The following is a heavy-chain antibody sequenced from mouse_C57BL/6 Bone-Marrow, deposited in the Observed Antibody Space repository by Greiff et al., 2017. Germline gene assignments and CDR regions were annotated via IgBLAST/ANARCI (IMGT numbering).Heavy chain of an antibody. CDR1: GYTFTSYT. Sequence: QVQLQQSGAELARPGASVKMSCKASGYTFTSYTMHWVKQRPGQGLEWIGYINPSSGYTKYNQKCKDKATLTADKSSSTAYMQLSSLTSEDSAVYYCARGDYDFAYWGQGTLVTVSA. CDR3: ARGDYDFAY. CDR2: INPSSGYT. V-gene: IGHV1-4*01. J-gene: IGHJ3*01. D-gene: IGHD2-4*01.